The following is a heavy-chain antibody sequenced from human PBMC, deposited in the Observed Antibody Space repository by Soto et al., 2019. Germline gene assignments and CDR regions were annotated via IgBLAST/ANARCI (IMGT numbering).Heavy chain of an antibody. Sequence: QLQLQESGPGLVKPSETLSLTCNVSGGSISSSTYYWGWIRQPPGKGLEWIGTIYYTGSTYYNPSLKSRVTISVDTSKNQFSLKLSSVTAADTAVYFCARRTPEILGRGYAFDIWGQGTMVIVSS. V-gene: IGHV4-39*01. D-gene: IGHD1-26*01. CDR2: IYYTGST. J-gene: IGHJ3*02. CDR1: GGSISSSTYY. CDR3: ARRTPEILGRGYAFDI.